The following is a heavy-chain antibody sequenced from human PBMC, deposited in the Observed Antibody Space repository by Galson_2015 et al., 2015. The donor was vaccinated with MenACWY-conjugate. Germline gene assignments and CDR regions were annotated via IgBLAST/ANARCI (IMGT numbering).Heavy chain of an antibody. Sequence: SVKVSCKAAGYTFTNFGITWVRKAPGQGLEWMGWISTYNGNANYAQKVRDRVMMTTATSTNTVHMELKSLTSDDTAVYFCARDPIGRHDSSSWFWIDWGQGTPVTVSS. CDR3: ARDPIGRHDSSSWFWID. CDR1: GYTFTNFG. J-gene: IGHJ4*02. V-gene: IGHV1-18*01. CDR2: ISTYNGNA. D-gene: IGHD6-13*01.